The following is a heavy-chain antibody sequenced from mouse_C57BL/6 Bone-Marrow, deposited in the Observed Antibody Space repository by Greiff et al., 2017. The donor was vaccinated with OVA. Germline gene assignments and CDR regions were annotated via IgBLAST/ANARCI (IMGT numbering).Heavy chain of an antibody. Sequence: VQLQQSGAELARPGASVKLSCKASGYTFTSYGISWVKQRTGQGLEWIGEIYPRSGNTYYNEKFKGKDTLTADKSSSTAYMELRSLTSEDSAVYFCARSNCYWYFDVWGTGTTVTVSS. CDR3: ARSNCYWYFDV. J-gene: IGHJ1*03. D-gene: IGHD4-1*01. CDR2: IYPRSGNT. CDR1: GYTFTSYG. V-gene: IGHV1-81*01.